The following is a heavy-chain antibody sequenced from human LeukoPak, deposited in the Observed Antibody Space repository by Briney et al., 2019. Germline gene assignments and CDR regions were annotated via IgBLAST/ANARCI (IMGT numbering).Heavy chain of an antibody. CDR2: ISGHNGNT. J-gene: IGHJ6*02. CDR3: ARGFRTLGATGYYYSMDV. CDR1: GYTFIEYG. D-gene: IGHD1-26*01. Sequence: ASVKVSCKASGYTFIEYGISWVRQAPGQGLEWMGWISGHNGNTEYEGKLRGRVTLTTDTSTSTAYMELRSLRSDETAIYYCARGFRTLGATGYYYSMDVWGQGTTVTVSS. V-gene: IGHV1-18*01.